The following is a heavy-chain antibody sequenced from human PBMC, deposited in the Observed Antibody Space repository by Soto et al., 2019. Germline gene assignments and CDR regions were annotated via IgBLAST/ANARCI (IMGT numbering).Heavy chain of an antibody. CDR3: ARDPPHTYGDYKPNWFDP. Sequence: GASVKVSCKASGYTFTSYGISWVRQAPGQGLEWMGWISAYNGNTNYAQKLQSRVTMTTDTSTSTAYMELRSLRSDDTAVYYCARDPPHTYGDYKPNWFDPWGQGTLVTVST. V-gene: IGHV1-18*01. J-gene: IGHJ5*02. D-gene: IGHD4-17*01. CDR1: GYTFTSYG. CDR2: ISAYNGNT.